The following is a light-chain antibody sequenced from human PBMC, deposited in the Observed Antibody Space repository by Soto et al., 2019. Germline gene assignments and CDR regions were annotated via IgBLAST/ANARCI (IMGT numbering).Light chain of an antibody. J-gene: IGKJ1*01. CDR2: GAS. Sequence: EIVLTQSPGTLSLSPGERATLSCRAGQSVSSSYLAWYQQKPGQAPRLLIYGASSRATGIPDRFSGSGSGTDFTLTISRLEPEDFAVDYCQQYGSSPRTFGQGTKVEIK. CDR3: QQYGSSPRT. V-gene: IGKV3-20*01. CDR1: QSVSSSY.